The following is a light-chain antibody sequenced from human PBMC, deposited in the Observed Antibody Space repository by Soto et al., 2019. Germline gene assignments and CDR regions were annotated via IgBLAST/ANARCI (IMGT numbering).Light chain of an antibody. CDR3: QQRRSWPPTIT. V-gene: IGKV3-11*01. CDR1: QSVSTY. Sequence: EIVLTQSPGTLSLSPGERAPLSCRASQSVSTYLAWYQQRPGPAPRLLIYDASYRATDIPPRFSGSGSGTDFTLTISSLEPEDFAVYYCQQRRSWPPTITFGQGTRLEIK. J-gene: IGKJ5*01. CDR2: DAS.